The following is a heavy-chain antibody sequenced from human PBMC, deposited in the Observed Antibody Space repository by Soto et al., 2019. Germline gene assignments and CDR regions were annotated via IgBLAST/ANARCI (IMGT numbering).Heavy chain of an antibody. V-gene: IGHV3-23*01. CDR3: AKAGVGATTGPAFDI. Sequence: GGARRLLCAASGFTFSSYAMSWGRQAPGKGLEWVSAISGSGGSTYYADSVKGRFTISRDNSKNTLYLQMNSLRAEDTAVYYCAKAGVGATTGPAFDIWGQGTMVTVSS. CDR1: GFTFSSYA. J-gene: IGHJ3*02. D-gene: IGHD1-26*01. CDR2: ISGSGGST.